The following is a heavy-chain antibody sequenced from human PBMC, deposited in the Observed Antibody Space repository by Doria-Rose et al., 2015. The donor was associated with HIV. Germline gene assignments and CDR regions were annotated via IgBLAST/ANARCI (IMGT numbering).Heavy chain of an antibody. CDR2: IFSDDER. V-gene: IGHV2-26*01. J-gene: IGHJ4*02. D-gene: IGHD6-13*01. CDR3: ARIKSSRWYHKYYFDF. Sequence: QVTLKESGPVLAKPTETLTLTCTVSGVSLSSPGMGVSWIRQPPGKALEWLANIFSDDERSYKTSLRSRPTISRGTSKSQVVLTMTDMDPVDTATYYCARIKSSRWYHKYYFDFWGQGTLVIVSA. CDR1: GVSLSSPGMG.